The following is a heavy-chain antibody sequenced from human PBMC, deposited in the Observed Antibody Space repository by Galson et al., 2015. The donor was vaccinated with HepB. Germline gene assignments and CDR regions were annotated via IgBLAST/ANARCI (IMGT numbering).Heavy chain of an antibody. CDR3: VKNGDMVATIFAY. V-gene: IGHV3-48*02. CDR1: GFTFSRFA. J-gene: IGHJ4*02. CDR2: ISISSTTI. Sequence: SLRLSCAASGFTFSRFAMNWARQAPGKGLEWVSCISISSTTIYYADSVKGRFTISRDNAKNLVFLQMNSLRDEDTALYYCVKNGDMVATIFAYWGQGALVTVSS. D-gene: IGHD5-12*01.